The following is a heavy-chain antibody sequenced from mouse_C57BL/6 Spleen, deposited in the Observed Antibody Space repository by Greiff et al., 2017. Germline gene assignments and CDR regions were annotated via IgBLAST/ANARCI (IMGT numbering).Heavy chain of an antibody. J-gene: IGHJ4*01. Sequence: QVQLQQSGPELVKPGASVKISCKASGYAFSSSWMNWVKQRPGKGLEWIGRIYPGDGDTNYNGKFKGKATLTADKSSSTAYMQLSSLTSEDSAVYFCAAITTVVPSYAMDYWGQGTSVTVSS. CDR1: GYAFSSSW. D-gene: IGHD1-1*01. V-gene: IGHV1-82*01. CDR2: IYPGDGDT. CDR3: AAITTVVPSYAMDY.